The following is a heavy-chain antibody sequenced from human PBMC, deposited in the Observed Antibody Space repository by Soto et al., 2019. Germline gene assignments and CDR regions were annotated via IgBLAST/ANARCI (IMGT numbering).Heavy chain of an antibody. CDR3: ARSEATALDY. Sequence: SETLSLTCTVSGDSMSSSNWWNWVRQPPGKGLEWIGKAHHSGRTNYNPSLKSRVTISVDRSQNHFSLQLTSVTAADTAVYYCARSEATALDYWGQGTLVTVS. CDR1: GDSMSSSNW. CDR2: AHHSGRT. V-gene: IGHV4-4*02. J-gene: IGHJ4*02.